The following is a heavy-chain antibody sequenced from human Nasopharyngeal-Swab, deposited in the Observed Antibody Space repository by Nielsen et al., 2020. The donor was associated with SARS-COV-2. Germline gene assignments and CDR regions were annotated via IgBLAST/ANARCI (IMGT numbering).Heavy chain of an antibody. J-gene: IGHJ4*02. CDR2: IGDKDHNYAT. CDR3: TTDFYFDY. Sequence: LSLTCAASGFIFSGSAMHWVRQASGKGLEWVGRIGDKDHNYATTYGASVKGRFTISRDDSKNTVFLQMDSLKTEDTALYYCTTDFYFDYWGQGTLVTVSS. V-gene: IGHV3-73*01. CDR1: GFIFSGSA.